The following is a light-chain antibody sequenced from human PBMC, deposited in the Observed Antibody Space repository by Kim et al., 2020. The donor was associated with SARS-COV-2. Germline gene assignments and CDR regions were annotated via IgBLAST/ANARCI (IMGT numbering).Light chain of an antibody. CDR1: SSDVGAYNY. CDR2: EVS. J-gene: IGLJ2*01. Sequence: QSALTQPPSASGSPGQSVTISCTGTSSDVGAYNYVSWYQQLPGKAPKLMIYEVSERPSGVPDRFSGSKSGNTASLTVSGLQADDEAYYYCSSYAGSNIVVFGGGTQLTVL. CDR3: SSYAGSNIVV. V-gene: IGLV2-8*01.